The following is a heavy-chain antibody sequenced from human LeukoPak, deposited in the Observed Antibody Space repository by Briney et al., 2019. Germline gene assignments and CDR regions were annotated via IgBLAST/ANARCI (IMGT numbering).Heavy chain of an antibody. CDR3: AKSHLERYYYDSSGYYWKVGAFDI. CDR1: GFTFDDYA. V-gene: IGHV3-9*01. J-gene: IGHJ3*02. Sequence: GGSLRLSCAASGFTFDDYAMHWVRQAPGKGLEWVSGISWNSGSIGYADSVKGRFTISRDNAKNSLYLQMNSLRAEDTALYYCAKSHLERYYYDSSGYYWKVGAFDIWGQGTMVTVS. D-gene: IGHD3-22*01. CDR2: ISWNSGSI.